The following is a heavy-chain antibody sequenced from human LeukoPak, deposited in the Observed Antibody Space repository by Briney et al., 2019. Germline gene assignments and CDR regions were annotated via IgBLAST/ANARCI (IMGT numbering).Heavy chain of an antibody. CDR2: IYYSGST. CDR1: GGSISSYY. V-gene: IGHV4-59*01. J-gene: IGHJ4*02. Sequence: SETLSLTCTVSGGSISSYYWSWIRQPAGKGLEWIGYIYYSGSTNYNPSLESRVTISVDTSKNQFSLKLSSVTAADTAVYYCARDSTGIAVAGNDRWNFDYWGQGTLVTVSS. CDR3: ARDSTGIAVAGNDRWNFDY. D-gene: IGHD6-19*01.